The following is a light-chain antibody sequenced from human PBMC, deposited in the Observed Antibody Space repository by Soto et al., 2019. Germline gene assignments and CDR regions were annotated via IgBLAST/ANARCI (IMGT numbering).Light chain of an antibody. CDR2: AAS. J-gene: IGKJ1*01. CDR1: QGVSSR. Sequence: DIQMTQSPSSVSASVGDRVTITCRASQGVSSRLAWYQQKPGKAPKLLIYAASSLQSGVPSRFSGSGSETDFTLTISSLQPEDFATYSCQQSYNTTWTFGQGTKVDIK. V-gene: IGKV1-12*01. CDR3: QQSYNTTWT.